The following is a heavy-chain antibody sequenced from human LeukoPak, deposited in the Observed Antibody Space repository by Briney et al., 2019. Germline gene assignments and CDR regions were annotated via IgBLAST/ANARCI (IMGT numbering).Heavy chain of an antibody. J-gene: IGHJ4*02. CDR2: TRNKANSYTT. Sequence: GGSLRLSCAASGFTFSDHYMDWVRQAPGKGLEWVGRTRNKANSYTTEYAASVKGRFTISRDDSKNSLYLQMNSLKTEDTAVYYCASSYYDFWSGYYTAAYWGQGTLVTVSS. CDR1: GFTFSDHY. CDR3: ASSYYDFWSGYYTAAY. D-gene: IGHD3-3*01. V-gene: IGHV3-72*01.